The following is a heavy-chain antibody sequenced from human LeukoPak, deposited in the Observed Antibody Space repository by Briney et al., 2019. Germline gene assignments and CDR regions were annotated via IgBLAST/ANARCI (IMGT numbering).Heavy chain of an antibody. CDR1: GFIFSNYG. Sequence: PGGSLRLSCAASGFIFSNYGVHWVRQAPGKGPEWVAYIRHDGSNKNSADSVKGRFTISRDNSKNTLYLQMNNLRGEDTALYYCAKGDDNGDYVLGSWGQGTLVTVSS. J-gene: IGHJ5*02. CDR3: AKGDDNGDYVLGS. D-gene: IGHD4-17*01. CDR2: IRHDGSNK. V-gene: IGHV3-30*02.